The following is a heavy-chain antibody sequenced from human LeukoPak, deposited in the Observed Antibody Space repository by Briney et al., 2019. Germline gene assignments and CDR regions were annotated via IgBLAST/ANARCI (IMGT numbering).Heavy chain of an antibody. CDR1: GFTFSSYA. CDR3: ARDAGLRTPEYYFDY. V-gene: IGHV3-64*01. Sequence: GGSLRLSCAASGFTFSSYAMHWVRQAPGKGLEYVSAISSNGGSTYYANSVKGRFTISRDNSKNTLYLQMGSLRAEDMAVYYCARDAGLRTPEYYFDYWGQGTPVTVSS. J-gene: IGHJ4*02. CDR2: ISSNGGST. D-gene: IGHD5/OR15-5a*01.